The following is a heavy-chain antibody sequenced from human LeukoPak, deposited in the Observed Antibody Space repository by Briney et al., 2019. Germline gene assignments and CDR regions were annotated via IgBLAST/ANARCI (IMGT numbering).Heavy chain of an antibody. Sequence: SETLSLTCTAPGGSISSGSYYWSWIRQPAGKGLEWIGRIYTSGSTNYNPSLKSRVIISVDTSKNQFSLKLSSVTAADTAVYYCARDLVTHFDYWGQGTLVTVSS. CDR2: IYTSGST. CDR3: ARDLVTHFDY. V-gene: IGHV4-61*02. J-gene: IGHJ4*02. D-gene: IGHD4-11*01. CDR1: GGSISSGSYY.